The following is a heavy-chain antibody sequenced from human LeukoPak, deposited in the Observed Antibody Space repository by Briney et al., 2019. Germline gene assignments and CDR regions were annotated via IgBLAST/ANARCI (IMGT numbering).Heavy chain of an antibody. V-gene: IGHV3-30*04. CDR3: ARDLSSGWKQGLDY. CDR1: GFTFSNYA. CDR2: ISYDGSNK. D-gene: IGHD6-19*01. Sequence: PGRSLRLSCAASGFTFSNYAMHWVRQAPGKGLEWVAVISYDGSNKYYADSVKGRFTISRDNSKNTLYLQMNSLRAEDTAVYYCARDLSSGWKQGLDYWGQGTLVTVSS. J-gene: IGHJ4*02.